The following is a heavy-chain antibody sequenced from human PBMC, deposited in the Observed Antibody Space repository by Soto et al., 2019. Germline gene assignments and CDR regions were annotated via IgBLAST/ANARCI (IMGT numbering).Heavy chain of an antibody. CDR1: GFTFSSYG. D-gene: IGHD5-18*01. J-gene: IGHJ4*02. V-gene: IGHV3-30*18. CDR2: ISYDGSNK. Sequence: QVQLVESGGGVVQPGRSLRLSCAASGFTFSSYGMHWVRQAPGKGLEWGALISYDGSNKYYADSVKGRFTISRDNSKNTVYLQMNSVRAEDTAVYYCAKRPDTAMAHIDYWGQGTLVTVSS. CDR3: AKRPDTAMAHIDY.